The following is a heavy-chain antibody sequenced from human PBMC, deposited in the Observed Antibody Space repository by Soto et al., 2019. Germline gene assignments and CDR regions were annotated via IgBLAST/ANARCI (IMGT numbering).Heavy chain of an antibody. CDR2: ISSSSSYI. CDR1: GFTFSSYS. CDR3: ARGSSLSWFDP. D-gene: IGHD6-19*01. Sequence: GSLRLSCAASGFTFSSYSMNWVRQAPGKGLEWVSSISSSSSYIYYADSVKGRFTISRDNAKNSLYLQMNSLRAEGTAVYYCARGSSLSWFDPWGQGTLVTVSS. V-gene: IGHV3-21*01. J-gene: IGHJ5*02.